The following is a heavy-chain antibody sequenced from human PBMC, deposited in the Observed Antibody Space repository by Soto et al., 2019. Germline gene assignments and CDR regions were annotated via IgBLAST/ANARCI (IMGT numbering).Heavy chain of an antibody. CDR2: IYYSGST. CDR1: GGSISSSSYY. V-gene: IGHV4-39*07. Sequence: PSETLSLTCTVSGGSISSSSYYWGWIRQPPGKGLEWIGSIYYSGSTYYNPSLKSRVTISVDTSKNQFSLKLRSVTAADTAIYYCVRDGTKNLRDRFDPWGRGILVTAPQ. J-gene: IGHJ5*02. CDR3: VRDGTKNLRDRFDP. D-gene: IGHD1-1*01.